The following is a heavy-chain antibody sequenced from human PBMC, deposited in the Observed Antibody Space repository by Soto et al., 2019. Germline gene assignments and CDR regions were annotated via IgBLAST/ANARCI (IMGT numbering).Heavy chain of an antibody. V-gene: IGHV3-30-3*01. J-gene: IGHJ6*02. Sequence: QVQLVESGGGVVQPGRSLRLSCAASGFTFSSYAMHWVRQAPGKGLEWVAVISYDGSNKYYADSVKGRFTISRDNSKNTLYLQMNSLRAEDTAVYYCARDLRITIFGVVIRLNYYYGMDVWGQGTTVTVSS. CDR3: ARDLRITIFGVVIRLNYYYGMDV. CDR2: ISYDGSNK. CDR1: GFTFSSYA. D-gene: IGHD3-3*01.